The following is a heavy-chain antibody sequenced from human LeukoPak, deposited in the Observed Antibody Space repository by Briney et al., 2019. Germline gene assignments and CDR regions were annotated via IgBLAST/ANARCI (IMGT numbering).Heavy chain of an antibody. CDR2: IYYSGST. Sequence: SETLSLTCTVSGGSISSYYWSWIRQPPGKGLEWIGYIYYSGSTNYNPSLKSRVTISEDTSKNQFSLKLSSVTAADTAVYYCARGLWRSGWYGYWGQGTLVTVSS. CDR3: ARGLWRSGWYGY. D-gene: IGHD6-19*01. V-gene: IGHV4-59*01. J-gene: IGHJ4*02. CDR1: GGSISSYY.